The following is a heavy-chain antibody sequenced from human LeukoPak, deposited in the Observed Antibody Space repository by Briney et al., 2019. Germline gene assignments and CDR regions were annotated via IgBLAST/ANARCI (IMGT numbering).Heavy chain of an antibody. CDR2: IYYSGST. Sequence: SETLSLTCTVSGGSISSTYYYWGWIRQPPGKGLEWIGSIYYSGSTYYNPSLKSRVTISVDTSKNQFSLKLSSVTAADTAVYYCARGVAPLILHWGQGTLVTVSS. D-gene: IGHD2-15*01. CDR1: GGSISSTYYY. V-gene: IGHV4-39*07. CDR3: ARGVAPLILH. J-gene: IGHJ4*02.